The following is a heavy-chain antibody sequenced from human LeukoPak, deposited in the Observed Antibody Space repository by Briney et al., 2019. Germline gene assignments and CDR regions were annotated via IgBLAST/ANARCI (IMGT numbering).Heavy chain of an antibody. CDR3: AREYMDV. J-gene: IGHJ6*03. CDR1: GFTFSRYW. V-gene: IGHV3-7*03. CDR2: IKEDGSEK. Sequence: PGGSLRLSCAAAGFTFSRYWMSWVRQATGKGLECVAKIKEDGSEKHYVDSVKGRFTISRDNSKNTMYLQMNNLRVEDTAVYYCAREYMDVWGKGTTVTVSS.